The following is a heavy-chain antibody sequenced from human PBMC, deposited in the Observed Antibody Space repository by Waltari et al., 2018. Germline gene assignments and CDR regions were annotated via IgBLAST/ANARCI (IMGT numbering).Heavy chain of an antibody. CDR3: ASLTWDHRYYYYYYMDV. Sequence: QVQLQESGPGLVKPSQTLSLTCTVSGDSISSGGYSWSWIRQHPGKGLEWIGYIYYSGSTYYNPSLKSRVTISVDTSKNQFSLKLSSVTAADTAVYYCASLTWDHRYYYYYYMDVWGKGTTVTVSS. D-gene: IGHD7-27*01. J-gene: IGHJ6*03. CDR2: IYYSGST. CDR1: GDSISSGGYS. V-gene: IGHV4-31*03.